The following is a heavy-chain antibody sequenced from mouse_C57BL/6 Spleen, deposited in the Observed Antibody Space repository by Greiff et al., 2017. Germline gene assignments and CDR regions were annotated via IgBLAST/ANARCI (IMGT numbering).Heavy chain of an antibody. Sequence: EVQVVESGGGLVKPGGSLKLSCAASGFTFSDYGMHWVRQAPEKGLEWVAYISSGSGTISYADTVKGRYTIYRDNDKNTLFLQMTSLRSEDTARYCCARSNYVDYAMDYWGQGTSVTVSS. V-gene: IGHV5-17*01. J-gene: IGHJ4*01. CDR2: ISSGSGTI. D-gene: IGHD2-5*01. CDR1: GFTFSDYG. CDR3: ARSNYVDYAMDY.